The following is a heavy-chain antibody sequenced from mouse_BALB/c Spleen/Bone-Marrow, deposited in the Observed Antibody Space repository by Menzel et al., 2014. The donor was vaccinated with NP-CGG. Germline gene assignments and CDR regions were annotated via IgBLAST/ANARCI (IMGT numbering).Heavy chain of an antibody. J-gene: IGHJ3*01. CDR1: GFNIKDTY. CDR2: IDPANGNT. V-gene: IGHV14-3*02. CDR3: ARNGNYGAWFAY. Sequence: VQLKQSGAELVKPGASVKSSCTASGFNIKDTYMHWVKQRPEQGLEWIGRIDPANGNTKYDPKFQGKATITADTSSNTAFLQLGSLTSEDTAVYYCARNGNYGAWFAYWGQGTLVTVSA. D-gene: IGHD2-1*01.